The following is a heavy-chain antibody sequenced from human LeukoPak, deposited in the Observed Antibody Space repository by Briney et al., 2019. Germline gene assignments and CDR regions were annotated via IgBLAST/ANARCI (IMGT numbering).Heavy chain of an antibody. CDR1: GYSISSGYY. CDR3: ARVYYDSSGYSPDAFDI. V-gene: IGHV4-38-2*02. Sequence: SETLSLTCTVSGYSISSGYYWGWIRQPPGKGLEWIGSIYHSGSTYYNPSLKSRVTISVDTSKNQFSLKLSSVTAADTAAYYCARVYYDSSGYSPDAFDIWGQGTMVTVSS. J-gene: IGHJ3*02. CDR2: IYHSGST. D-gene: IGHD3-22*01.